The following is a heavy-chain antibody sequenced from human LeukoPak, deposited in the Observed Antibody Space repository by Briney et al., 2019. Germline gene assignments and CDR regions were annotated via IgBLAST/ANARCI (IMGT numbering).Heavy chain of an antibody. J-gene: IGHJ3*02. CDR1: GGSMSGYY. D-gene: IGHD2-15*01. V-gene: IGHV4-59*01. CDR2: IYSTGST. CDR3: ARDPSVSSGTRFDI. Sequence: SETLSLTCTVSGGSMSGYYWNWIRQPPGKRLEWIGYIYSTGSTNYNPSFKSRVTISVDTSKNQFSLRLSSVTAADTAVYSCARDPSVSSGTRFDIWGQGAMVTVSS.